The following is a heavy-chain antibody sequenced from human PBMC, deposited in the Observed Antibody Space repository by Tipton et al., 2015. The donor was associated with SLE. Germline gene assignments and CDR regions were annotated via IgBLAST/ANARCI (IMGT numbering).Heavy chain of an antibody. Sequence: TLSLTCTVSGGSISSGDYYWSWIRQPPGKGLEWIGYIYYSGSTNYNPSLKSRVTISVDTSKNQFSLKLSSVTAADTAVYYCARASRGYGYTPGYWGQGTLVTVSS. J-gene: IGHJ4*02. CDR3: ARASRGYGYTPGY. D-gene: IGHD5-18*01. CDR2: IYYSGST. V-gene: IGHV4-30-4*01. CDR1: GGSISSGDYY.